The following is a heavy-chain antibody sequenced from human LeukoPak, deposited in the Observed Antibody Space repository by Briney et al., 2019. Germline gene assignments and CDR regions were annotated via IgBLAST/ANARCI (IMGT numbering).Heavy chain of an antibody. D-gene: IGHD6-13*01. V-gene: IGHV3-23*01. CDR2: ISGGGDST. CDR1: GFTFNNYA. J-gene: IGHJ5*02. Sequence: GGSLRLSCAASGFTFNNYAMSWVRQAPGEGLEWVSAISGGGDSTYYADSVKGRFTISRDNSKNTLYLQMNSLRAEDTALYYCAKEGYSSSWFNNWFDPWGQGTLVTVSS. CDR3: AKEGYSSSWFNNWFDP.